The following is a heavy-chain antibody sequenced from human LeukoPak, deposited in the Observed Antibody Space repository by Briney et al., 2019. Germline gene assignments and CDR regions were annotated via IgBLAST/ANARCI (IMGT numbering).Heavy chain of an antibody. CDR3: ARGGSSWYYFDY. CDR2: ISYDGSNK. D-gene: IGHD6-13*01. Sequence: GGSLRPSCAASGFTFSSYGMHWVRQAPGKGLEWVAVISYDGSNKYYADSVKGRFTISRDNSKNTLYLQMDSLRAEDTAVYYCARGGSSWYYFDYWGQGTLVTVSS. J-gene: IGHJ4*02. CDR1: GFTFSSYG. V-gene: IGHV3-30*03.